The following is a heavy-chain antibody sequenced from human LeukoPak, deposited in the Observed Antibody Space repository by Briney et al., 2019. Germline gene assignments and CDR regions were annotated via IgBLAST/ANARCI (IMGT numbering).Heavy chain of an antibody. CDR1: GFTFSSYG. CDR3: ARGDSARNY. Sequence: PGGSLRLSCAASGFTFSSYGMHWVRQAPGKGLEWVAGISHDGTNKNYADSVKGRFTISRDNSENTLYLQMNSLRPDDKAVYYCARGDSARNYWGQGTLVTVSS. J-gene: IGHJ4*02. CDR2: ISHDGTNK. V-gene: IGHV3-30*03. D-gene: IGHD6-13*01.